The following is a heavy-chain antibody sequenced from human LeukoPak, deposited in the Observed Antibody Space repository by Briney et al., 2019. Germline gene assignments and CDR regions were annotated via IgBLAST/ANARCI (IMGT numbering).Heavy chain of an antibody. J-gene: IGHJ6*03. CDR1: GGSFSGYY. V-gene: IGHV4-34*01. D-gene: IGHD3-22*01. Sequence: SETLSLTCAVYGGSFSGYYWSWIRQPPGKGLEWIGEINHSGSTNYNPSLKSRVTISVDTSKNQFSLKLSSVAAADTAVYYCARGAYYYDSSGYYPNYYYYYMDVWGKGTTVTVSS. CDR2: INHSGST. CDR3: ARGAYYYDSSGYYPNYYYYYMDV.